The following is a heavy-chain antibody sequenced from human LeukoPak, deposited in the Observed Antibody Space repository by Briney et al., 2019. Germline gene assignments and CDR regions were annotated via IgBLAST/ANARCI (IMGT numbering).Heavy chain of an antibody. J-gene: IGHJ4*02. CDR1: GGSISSSSYY. Sequence: PSETLSLTCSVSGGSISSSSYYWGWIRQPPGKGLEWIGSIYYSGSTYYNPSLKSRVTISVDTSKNQFSLKLSSVTAADTAVYYCARGWHLEWSHFDYWGQGTLVTVSS. V-gene: IGHV4-39*07. D-gene: IGHD3-3*01. CDR2: IYYSGST. CDR3: ARGWHLEWSHFDY.